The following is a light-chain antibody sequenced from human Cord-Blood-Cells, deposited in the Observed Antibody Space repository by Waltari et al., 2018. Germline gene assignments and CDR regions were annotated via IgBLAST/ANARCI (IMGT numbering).Light chain of an antibody. CDR1: SSNIGSNY. CDR3: AAWDDSHWV. Sequence: QSVLTQPPSASGTPGQRVTISCSGSSSNIGSNYVYWYQQLPETAPKLLIYRNNQRPSGVPDRFSGSKSGTSASLAISGLRSEDEADYYCAAWDDSHWVFGGGTKLTVL. J-gene: IGLJ3*02. V-gene: IGLV1-47*01. CDR2: RNN.